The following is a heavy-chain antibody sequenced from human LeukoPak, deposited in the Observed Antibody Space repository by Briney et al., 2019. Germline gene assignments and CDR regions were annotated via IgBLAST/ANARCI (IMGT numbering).Heavy chain of an antibody. CDR3: AREYSSSGKSVLFAY. D-gene: IGHD6-13*01. Sequence: PGRSLRLSCAASGFTFSSYAMHWVRQAPGKGLEWVAVISYDGSNKYYADSVKGRFTISRDNSKNTLYLQMNSLRAEDTAVYYCAREYSSSGKSVLFAYWGQGTLVTVSS. CDR2: ISYDGSNK. CDR1: GFTFSSYA. J-gene: IGHJ4*02. V-gene: IGHV3-30-3*01.